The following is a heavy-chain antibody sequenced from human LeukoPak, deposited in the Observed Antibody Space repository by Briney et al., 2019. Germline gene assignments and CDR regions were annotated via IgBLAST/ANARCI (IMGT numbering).Heavy chain of an antibody. J-gene: IGHJ6*03. V-gene: IGHV1-2*02. CDR2: INPNSGGT. Sequence: ASVKVSCKASGYTFTGYYMHWMRQAPGQGLEWMGWINPNSGGTNYAQKFQGRVTMTRDTSISTAYMELSRLRSDDTAVYYCARGDGKELPHHYMDVWGKGTTVTVSS. D-gene: IGHD3-10*01. CDR1: GYTFTGYY. CDR3: ARGDGKELPHHYMDV.